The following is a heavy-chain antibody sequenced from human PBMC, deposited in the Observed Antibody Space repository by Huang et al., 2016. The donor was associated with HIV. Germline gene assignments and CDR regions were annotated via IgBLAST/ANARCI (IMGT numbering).Heavy chain of an antibody. Sequence: EVELVESGGGLVKPGGSLRISCAASGFAFSSYGMNWVRQAQGKGREWGAFIGSDSSYIYYADSVKGRVTISRDNAKSSIYLQLDSLRAEDTAVYYCAYQQWLVGGLNHWGQGTPVVVSS. D-gene: IGHD6-19*01. V-gene: IGHV3-21*02. CDR1: GFAFSSYG. J-gene: IGHJ5*02. CDR3: AYQQWLVGGLNH. CDR2: IGSDSSYI.